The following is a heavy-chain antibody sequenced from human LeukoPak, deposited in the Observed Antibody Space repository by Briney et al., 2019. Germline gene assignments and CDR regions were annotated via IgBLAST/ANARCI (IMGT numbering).Heavy chain of an antibody. Sequence: GGSLRLSCAASGFTFSSYWMSWVRQAPGKGLEWVANIKQDGSEKYYVDSVKGRFTISRDNSKNTVYLQMKSLRAEDTAVYFCAKHVLEAAVYYYYMEVWGKGTTVIVSS. J-gene: IGHJ6*03. V-gene: IGHV3-7*03. CDR3: AKHVLEAAVYYYYMEV. D-gene: IGHD6-13*01. CDR2: IKQDGSEK. CDR1: GFTFSSYW.